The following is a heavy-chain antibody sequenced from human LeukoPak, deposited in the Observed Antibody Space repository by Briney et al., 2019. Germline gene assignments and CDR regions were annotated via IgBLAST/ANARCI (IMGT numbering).Heavy chain of an antibody. CDR1: GFTVSSDY. D-gene: IGHD1-26*01. J-gene: IGHJ3*02. CDR3: ARDMELRSENAFDI. V-gene: IGHV3-66*01. Sequence: PGGSLRLSCAASGFTVSSDYMSWVRQAPGKGLEWVSVIYSGGSTYYADSVKGRFTISRDNSKNTLYLQMNSLRAEDTAVYYCARDMELRSENAFDIWAKGQWSPSLQ. CDR2: IYSGGST.